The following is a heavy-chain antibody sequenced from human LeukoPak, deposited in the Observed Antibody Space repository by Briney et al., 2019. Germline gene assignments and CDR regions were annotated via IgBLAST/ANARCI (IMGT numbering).Heavy chain of an antibody. V-gene: IGHV3-48*01. Sequence: GGSLRLSCAVSGFTFSSYSMNWVRQAPGKGLEWVSYISSSGTTIYYADYVKGRLTICRDNVKNSLYLQMNSLRADDTAVYYCAIRLDYWGQGTLVTVSS. CDR3: AIRLDY. J-gene: IGHJ4*02. CDR2: ISSSGTTI. CDR1: GFTFSSYS. D-gene: IGHD1-1*01.